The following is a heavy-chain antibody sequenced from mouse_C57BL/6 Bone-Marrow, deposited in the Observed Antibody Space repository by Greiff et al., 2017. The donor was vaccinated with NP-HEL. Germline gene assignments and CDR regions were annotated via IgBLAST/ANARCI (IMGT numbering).Heavy chain of an antibody. CDR2: ISDGGSYT. CDR3: AREGDYDDGLYAMDY. CDR1: GFTFSSYA. D-gene: IGHD2-4*01. J-gene: IGHJ4*01. V-gene: IGHV5-4*01. Sequence: EVQLVESGGGLVKPGGSLKLSCAASGFTFSSYAMSWVRQTPEKRLEWVATISDGGSYTYYPDNVKGRFTISRDNAKNNLYLQMSHLKSEDTAMYYCAREGDYDDGLYAMDYWGQGTSVTVSS.